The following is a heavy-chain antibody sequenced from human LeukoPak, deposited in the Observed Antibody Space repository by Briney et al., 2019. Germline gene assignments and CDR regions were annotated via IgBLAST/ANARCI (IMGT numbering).Heavy chain of an antibody. CDR3: TRDIGDFVSDF. CDR2: IHYGGTT. CDR1: GGSISSSSYY. Sequence: SETLSLTCTVSGGSISSSSYYWGWIRQPPGKGLEWIGSIHYGGTTHYNPSLQSRVTISADTSKNQFTLDLRSVTAADTAVYYCTRDIGDFVSDFWGQGTLVTVSS. D-gene: IGHD2-21*02. V-gene: IGHV4-39*02. J-gene: IGHJ4*02.